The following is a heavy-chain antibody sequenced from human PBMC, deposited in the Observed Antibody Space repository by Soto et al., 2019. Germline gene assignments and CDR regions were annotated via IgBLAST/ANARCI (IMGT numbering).Heavy chain of an antibody. V-gene: IGHV3-23*01. D-gene: IGHD3-22*01. CDR2: ISGSDGNI. CDR3: ARALSDSSGYYLGY. CDR1: GFIFRNYA. J-gene: IGHJ4*02. Sequence: GGSLRLSCAGSGFIFRNYAMSWVRQAPGKGLEWVSTISGSDGNIYYADSVKGRFTISRDNAKNTLYLQMNSLRAEDTAVYYCARALSDSSGYYLGYWGQGTLVTVSS.